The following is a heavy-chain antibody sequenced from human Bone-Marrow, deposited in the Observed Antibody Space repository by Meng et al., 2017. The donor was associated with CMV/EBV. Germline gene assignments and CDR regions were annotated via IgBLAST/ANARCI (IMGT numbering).Heavy chain of an antibody. CDR3: AREIGTSGLRWFRDGRLGD. D-gene: IGHD3-10*01. J-gene: IGHJ4*02. V-gene: IGHV4-59*12. CDR1: GGSISSYY. Sequence: SETLSLTCTVSGGSISSYYWSWIRQPPGKGLEWIGYIYYSGSTNYNPSLKSRVTISVDTSKNQFSLKLSSVTAADTAAYYCAREIGTSGLRWFRDGRLGDWGQGTLVTVSS. CDR2: IYYSGST.